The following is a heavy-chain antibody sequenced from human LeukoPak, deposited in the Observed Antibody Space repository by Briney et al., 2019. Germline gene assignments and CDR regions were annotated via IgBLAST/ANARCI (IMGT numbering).Heavy chain of an antibody. D-gene: IGHD3-3*01. CDR3: VKGGQNYDFWRFDY. V-gene: IGHV3-23*01. J-gene: IGHJ4*02. CDR1: GFRFSSYA. CDR2: IIGSGGST. Sequence: GGSVRLSCGASGFRFSSYAMSWVRQAPGKGLEWVSSIIGSGGSTYYTDSVKGRFAISRDNSKSTLYLQMNSLGTDDTALYYCVKGGQNYDFWRFDYWGQGTLVTASS.